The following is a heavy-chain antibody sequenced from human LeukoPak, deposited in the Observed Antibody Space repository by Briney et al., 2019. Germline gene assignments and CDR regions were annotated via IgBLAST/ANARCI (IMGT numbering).Heavy chain of an antibody. J-gene: IGHJ6*02. CDR2: LSGSGATT. Sequence: GGSLRLSCAASGFTFVNYAMSWVRQAPGKGLEWVSVLSGSGATTYYADSVKGRFTISRDNSKNTLYLQMNSLRAEDTAVYYCAKETYYYGSGSYYYGMDVWGQGTTVTVSS. CDR3: AKETYYYGSGSYYYGMDV. CDR1: GFTFVNYA. V-gene: IGHV3-23*01. D-gene: IGHD3-10*01.